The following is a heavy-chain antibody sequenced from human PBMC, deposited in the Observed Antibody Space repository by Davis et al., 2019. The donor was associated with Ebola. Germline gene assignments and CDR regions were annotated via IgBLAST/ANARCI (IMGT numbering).Heavy chain of an antibody. V-gene: IGHV4-39*01. CDR2: IYYSGST. CDR3: ARQEEYYYYGMDV. CDR1: GGSIISSSSY. Sequence: SETLSLTCTVSGGSIISSSSYWGWIRQPPGKGLEWIGSIYYSGSTYYNPSLKSRLTISVDTSKNQFSLKLSSVTAADTAIYYCARQEEYYYYGMDVWGRGTTVTVSS. J-gene: IGHJ6*04.